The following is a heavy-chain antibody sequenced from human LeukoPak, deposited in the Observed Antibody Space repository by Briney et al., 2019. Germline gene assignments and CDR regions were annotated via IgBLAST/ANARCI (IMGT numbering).Heavy chain of an antibody. CDR3: AKDTLDFGYCSGGSCYPAGRYYGMDV. V-gene: IGHV3-23*01. CDR1: GFTFSSYA. J-gene: IGHJ6*02. D-gene: IGHD2-15*01. CDR2: ISGSGGST. Sequence: GGSLRLSCAASGFTFSSYAMSWVRQAPGKGLEWVSAISGSGGSTYYADSVKGRFTISRDNSKNTLYLQMNSLRAEDTAVYYCAKDTLDFGYCSGGSCYPAGRYYGMDVWGQGTTVTVSS.